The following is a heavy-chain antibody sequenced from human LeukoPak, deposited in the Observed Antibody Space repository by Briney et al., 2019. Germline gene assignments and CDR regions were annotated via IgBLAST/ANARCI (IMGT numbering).Heavy chain of an antibody. Sequence: GGSLRLSCVVSGFTFSSSAIHWVRHAPGKGLEWVAVILYDGSNKYYADSVKGRFTISRDNSKNTLYLQMNSLRAEDTAVYYCANSEWETLNYWGQGTLVTVSS. CDR2: ILYDGSNK. V-gene: IGHV3-30-3*01. D-gene: IGHD1-26*01. CDR3: ANSEWETLNY. CDR1: GFTFSSSA. J-gene: IGHJ4*02.